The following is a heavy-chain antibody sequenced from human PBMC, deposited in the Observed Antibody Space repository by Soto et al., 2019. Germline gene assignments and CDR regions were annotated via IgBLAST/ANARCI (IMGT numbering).Heavy chain of an antibody. D-gene: IGHD3-10*01. CDR2: ISSSSSYI. CDR3: ARDIGEMSAV. CDR1: GFTFSSYT. Sequence: GGSLRLSCTGSGFTFSSYTMTWVRQGPGKGLEWVSSISSSSSYIYFADSLKGRFTISRDNAKNSLYLQMNSLRAEDTAVYYCARDIGEMSAVWGQGTQVTVSS. J-gene: IGHJ4*02. V-gene: IGHV3-21*06.